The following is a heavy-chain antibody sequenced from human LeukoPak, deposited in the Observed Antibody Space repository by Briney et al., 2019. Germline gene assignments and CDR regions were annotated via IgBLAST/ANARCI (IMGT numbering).Heavy chain of an antibody. D-gene: IGHD3-22*01. Sequence: GGSLRLSCAASGFTFSSYWMSWVRQAPGKGLEWVANIKQDGSEKYYVDSVKDRFTISRDNAKNSLYLQMNSLRAEDTAVYYCARDPPYYYDSSGFWGQGTLVTVSS. CDR1: GFTFSSYW. CDR3: ARDPPYYYDSSGF. V-gene: IGHV3-7*01. J-gene: IGHJ4*02. CDR2: IKQDGSEK.